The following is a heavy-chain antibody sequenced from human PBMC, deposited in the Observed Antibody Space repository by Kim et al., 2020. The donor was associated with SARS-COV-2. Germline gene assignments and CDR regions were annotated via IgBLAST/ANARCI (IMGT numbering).Heavy chain of an antibody. J-gene: IGHJ2*01. Sequence: SETLSLTCTVSGGSISSGGYYWSWIRQHPGKGLEWIGYIYYSGSTYYNPSLKSRVTISVDTSKNQFSLKLSSVTAADTAVYYCAREGITMVRGVINTYWYFDLWGRDTLVTVSS. CDR1: GGSISSGGYY. CDR2: IYYSGST. CDR3: AREGITMVRGVINTYWYFDL. V-gene: IGHV4-31*03. D-gene: IGHD3-10*01.